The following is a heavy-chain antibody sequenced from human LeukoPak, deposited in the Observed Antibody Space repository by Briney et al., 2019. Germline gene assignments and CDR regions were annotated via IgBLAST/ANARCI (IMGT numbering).Heavy chain of an antibody. V-gene: IGHV4-34*01. CDR3: ARRGLRWYRPDYFDY. D-gene: IGHD4-23*01. J-gene: IGHJ4*02. CDR1: GGSFSGYY. CDR2: INHSGST. Sequence: SETLSLTCAVYGGSFSGYYWSWIRQPPGKGLEWIGEINHSGSTNYNPSLKSRVTISVDTSKNQFSLKLSSVTAADTAVYYCARRGLRWYRPDYFDYWGQGTLVTVSS.